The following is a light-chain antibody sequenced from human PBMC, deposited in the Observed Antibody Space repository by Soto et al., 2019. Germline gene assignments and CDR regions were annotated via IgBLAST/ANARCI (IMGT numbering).Light chain of an antibody. CDR1: RSNMGINY. CDR3: GTWDSSLSAGV. V-gene: IGLV1-51*01. J-gene: IGLJ3*02. CDR2: DNN. Sequence: QSVLTQPPSVSAPPGQRVTISCSGSRSNMGINYVSWYQQLPGTAPKVLIYDNNKRPSGIPDRFSGSKSGTSATLGITGLQTGDEADYYCGTWDSSLSAGVFGGGTKLTVL.